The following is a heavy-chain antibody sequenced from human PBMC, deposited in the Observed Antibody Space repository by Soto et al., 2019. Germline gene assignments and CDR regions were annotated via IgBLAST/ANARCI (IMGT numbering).Heavy chain of an antibody. J-gene: IGHJ3*02. V-gene: IGHV4-39*07. Sequence: SETLSLTCTVSGGSISSSSYYWGWIRQPPGKGLEWIGSIYYSGSTYYNPSLKSRVTISVDTSKNQFSLKLSSVTAADTAVYYCASPLMGYSGGAFDIWGQGTMVTVSS. CDR3: ASPLMGYSGGAFDI. CDR1: GGSISSSSYY. D-gene: IGHD5-12*01. CDR2: IYYSGST.